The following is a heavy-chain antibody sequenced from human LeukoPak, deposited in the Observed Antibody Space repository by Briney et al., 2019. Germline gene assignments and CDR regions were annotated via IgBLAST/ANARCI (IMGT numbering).Heavy chain of an antibody. J-gene: IGHJ4*02. CDR3: AGRTYYYDSSGYH. CDR1: GGTFSSYT. Sequence: SVKVSCKASGGTFSSYTISWARQAPGQGLEWMGRIIPILGIANYAQKFQGRVTITADKSTSTAYMELSSLRSEDTAVYYCAGRTYYYDSSGYHWGQGTLVTVSS. D-gene: IGHD3-22*01. CDR2: IIPILGIA. V-gene: IGHV1-69*02.